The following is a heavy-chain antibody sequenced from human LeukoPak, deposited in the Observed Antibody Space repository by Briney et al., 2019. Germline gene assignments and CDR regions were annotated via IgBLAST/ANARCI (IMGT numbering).Heavy chain of an antibody. D-gene: IGHD3-16*02. J-gene: IGHJ5*02. CDR1: GGSFSGYY. CDR2: INHSGST. V-gene: IGHV4-34*01. Sequence: PSETLSLTCAVYGGSFSGYYWSWIRQPPGKGLEWIGEINHSGSTNYNPSLKSRVTISVDTSKNQFSLKLSSVTAADTAVYYCARGLPSGYDYVWGSYRYTVDWFDPWGQGTLVTVSS. CDR3: ARGLPSGYDYVWGSYRYTVDWFDP.